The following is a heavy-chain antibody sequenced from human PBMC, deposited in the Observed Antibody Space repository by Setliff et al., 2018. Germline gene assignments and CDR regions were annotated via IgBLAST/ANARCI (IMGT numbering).Heavy chain of an antibody. J-gene: IGHJ4*02. D-gene: IGHD1-26*01. CDR1: GYTFTGYY. CDR3: ATGRGSLDY. Sequence: ASVKVSCKASGYTFTGYYMHWVRQAPGQGLEWMGWMNPMFRTPEYAQKVQGRVTMTEDTSTDTAYIELSSLRSEDTAVYYCATGRGSLDYWGQGTLVTVSS. CDR2: MNPMFRTP. V-gene: IGHV1-8*02.